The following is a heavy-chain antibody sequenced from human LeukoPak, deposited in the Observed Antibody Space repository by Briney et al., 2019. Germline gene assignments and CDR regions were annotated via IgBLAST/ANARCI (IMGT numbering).Heavy chain of an antibody. CDR1: GFTFSSYW. V-gene: IGHV3-7*03. CDR2: IKQDGSEK. D-gene: IGHD6-19*01. CDR3: ARDGSGWYKLDY. Sequence: PGGSLRLSCATSGFTFSSYWMSWVRQAPGKGLEWVANIKQDGSEKYYVDSVKGRFTISRDNAKNSLCLQMNSLRAEDTAVYYCARDGSGWYKLDYWGQGTLVTVSS. J-gene: IGHJ4*02.